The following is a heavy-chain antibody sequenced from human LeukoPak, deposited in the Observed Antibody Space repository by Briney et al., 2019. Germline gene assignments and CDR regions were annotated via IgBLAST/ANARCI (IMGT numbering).Heavy chain of an antibody. V-gene: IGHV3-11*04. CDR2: ISSHGFNI. J-gene: IGHJ4*02. CDR3: ARAGSSSGYFDS. D-gene: IGHD6-6*01. CDR1: GFTFSDYY. Sequence: GGSLRLSCAASGFTFSDYYMAWIRQAPGKGLEWVSYISSHGFNIYYADSVKGRFTISRYNAETSLFLQLNSLRAEDTAVYYCARAGSSSGYFDSWGQGTLVTVSS.